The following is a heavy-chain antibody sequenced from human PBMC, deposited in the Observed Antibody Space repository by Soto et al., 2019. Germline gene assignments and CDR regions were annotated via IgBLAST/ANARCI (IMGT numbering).Heavy chain of an antibody. Sequence: ASETLSLTCAVYGGSFSGYYWSWIRQPPGKGLEWIGEINHSGSTNYNPSLKSRVTISVDTSKNQFSLKLSSVTAGDTAVYYCARGDSYYYYGMDVWGQGTTGTVS. J-gene: IGHJ6*02. V-gene: IGHV4-34*01. CDR1: GGSFSGYY. CDR3: ARGDSYYYYGMDV. CDR2: INHSGST.